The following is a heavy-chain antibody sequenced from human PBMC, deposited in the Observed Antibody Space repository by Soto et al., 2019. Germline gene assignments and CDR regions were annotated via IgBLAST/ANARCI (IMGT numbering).Heavy chain of an antibody. J-gene: IGHJ1*01. D-gene: IGHD6-13*01. CDR2: INWNSGSI. CDR3: VKDESINWYSGHFRH. V-gene: IGHV3-9*01. CDR1: GFTFDDYA. Sequence: LRLSCAASGFTFDDYAMHWVRQVPGKGLEWVSGINWNSGSIGYGDSVKGRFAISRDNAKNPLHLQMNSLSAEDTAFYYCVKDESINWYSGHFRHWGQGTLVPVSS.